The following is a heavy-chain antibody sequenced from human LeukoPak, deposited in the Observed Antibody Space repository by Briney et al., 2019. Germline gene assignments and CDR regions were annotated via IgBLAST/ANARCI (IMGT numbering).Heavy chain of an antibody. J-gene: IGHJ4*02. Sequence: GGSLRLSCAASGFTFSSYAMSWVRQAPGKGLEWVSAIDGSGGNTYYADSVKGRFTISRDNSKNTLYLQMNSLRAEDTAVYYCAKAGYCGGDCYSTFDYWGQGTLVTVSS. CDR3: AKAGYCGGDCYSTFDY. CDR1: GFTFSSYA. V-gene: IGHV3-23*01. CDR2: IDGSGGNT. D-gene: IGHD2-21*02.